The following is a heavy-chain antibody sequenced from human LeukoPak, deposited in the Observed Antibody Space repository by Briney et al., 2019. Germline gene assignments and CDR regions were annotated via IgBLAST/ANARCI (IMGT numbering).Heavy chain of an antibody. Sequence: ASVKVSCKASGYTLTSYGISWVRQAPGQGLEWMGWISAYNGNTNYAQKLQGRVTMTTDTSTSTAYMELRSLRSDDTAVYYCARLDVDPAMDYYYYYYYVDVWGKGTTVTVSS. CDR3: ARLDVDPAMDYYYYYYYVDV. V-gene: IGHV1-18*01. D-gene: IGHD5-18*01. J-gene: IGHJ6*03. CDR1: GYTLTSYG. CDR2: ISAYNGNT.